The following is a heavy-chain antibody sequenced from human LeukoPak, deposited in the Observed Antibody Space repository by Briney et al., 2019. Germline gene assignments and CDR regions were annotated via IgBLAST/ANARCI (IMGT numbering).Heavy chain of an antibody. J-gene: IGHJ6*03. V-gene: IGHV4-34*01. CDR3: ALKNWNDAGSYYYVDV. Sequence: PSETLSLTCAVYDGSFSAYYCSWVRQPPGKGLEWIGEINHSGSPNYNPSLKSRVTISVDTSKIQFSLKLSSVTAADTAVYYCALKNWNDAGSYYYVDVWGKGTTVTVSS. CDR1: DGSFSAYY. D-gene: IGHD1-1*01. CDR2: INHSGSP.